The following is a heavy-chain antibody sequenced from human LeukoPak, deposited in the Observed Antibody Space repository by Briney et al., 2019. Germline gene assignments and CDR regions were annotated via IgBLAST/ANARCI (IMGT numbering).Heavy chain of an antibody. J-gene: IGHJ4*02. Sequence: QSGGSLRLSCAASGFTFDDYAMHWVRQAPGKGLEWVSGISWNSGSIGYADSVKGRFTISRDNAKTSLYLQMNSLRAEDTALYYCARAPRYNWNSYYFDYWGQGTLVTVSS. CDR3: ARAPRYNWNSYYFDY. CDR2: ISWNSGSI. D-gene: IGHD1-7*01. V-gene: IGHV3-9*01. CDR1: GFTFDDYA.